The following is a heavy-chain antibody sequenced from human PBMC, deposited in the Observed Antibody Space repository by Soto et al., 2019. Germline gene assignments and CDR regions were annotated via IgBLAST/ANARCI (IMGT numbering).Heavy chain of an antibody. D-gene: IGHD2-15*01. CDR3: ERVGCSGGTCYSEKYYCDY. CDR1: GCSISSSNW. J-gene: IGHJ4*02. V-gene: IGHV4-4*02. Sequence: QVQLQESGPGLVKPSGTLSLTCAVSGCSISSSNWWSWVRQPPGKGLEWIGEIYHSGRTNYTPSLKSRVTIAVDKSKILFSLKLTSVTAAYTAVYYCERVGCSGGTCYSEKYYCDYWVQGTLVTVSS. CDR2: IYHSGRT.